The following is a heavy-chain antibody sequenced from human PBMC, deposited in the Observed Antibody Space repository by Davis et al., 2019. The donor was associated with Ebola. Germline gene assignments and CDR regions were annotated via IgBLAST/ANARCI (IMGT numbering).Heavy chain of an antibody. CDR1: GFTFSSYG. D-gene: IGHD1-26*01. CDR3: AKDSGSLSKYSGSPAAFDI. CDR2: ISYDGSNK. Sequence: PGGSLRLSCAASGFTFSSYGMHWVRQAPGKGLEWVAVISYDGSNKYYADSVKGRFTISRDNSKNTLYLQMNSLRAEDTAVYYCAKDSGSLSKYSGSPAAFDIWGQGTMVTVSS. V-gene: IGHV3-30*18. J-gene: IGHJ3*02.